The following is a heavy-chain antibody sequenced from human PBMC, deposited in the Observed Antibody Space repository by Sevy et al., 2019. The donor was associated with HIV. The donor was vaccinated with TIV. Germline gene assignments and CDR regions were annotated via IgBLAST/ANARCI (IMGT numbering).Heavy chain of an antibody. V-gene: IGHV3-30*03. CDR1: GFTFSSYA. D-gene: IGHD3-16*01. CDR3: ATDGSSGGLFLKDYYYFGMDV. CDR2: ISYDGNNK. J-gene: IGHJ6*02. Sequence: GGSLRLSCAASGFTFSSYAMHWVRQAPGKGLEWVAVISYDGNNKYADSVKGRFTISTDNSKNTLYLQMNSLRAEDTAVYYCATDGSSGGLFLKDYYYFGMDVWGQGTTVTVSS.